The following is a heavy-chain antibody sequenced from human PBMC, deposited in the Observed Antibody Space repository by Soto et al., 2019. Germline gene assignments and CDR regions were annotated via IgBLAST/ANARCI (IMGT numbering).Heavy chain of an antibody. D-gene: IGHD3-22*01. CDR3: APTWGITMIVVAHDY. Sequence: HPGGSLRLSCAASGFTFSSYAMSWVRQAPGKGLEWVSAISGIGGSTYYADSVKGRFTISRDNSKNTLYLQMNSLRAEDTAVYYCAPTWGITMIVVAHDYWGQGTLVTVSS. J-gene: IGHJ4*02. V-gene: IGHV3-23*01. CDR2: ISGIGGST. CDR1: GFTFSSYA.